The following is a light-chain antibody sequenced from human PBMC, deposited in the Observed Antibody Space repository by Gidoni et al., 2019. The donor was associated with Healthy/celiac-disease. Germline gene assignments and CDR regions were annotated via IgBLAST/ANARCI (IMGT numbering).Light chain of an antibody. CDR3: QQYNKWPPWP. CDR2: GAS. V-gene: IGKV3-15*01. Sequence: IVMTHYPATLSVSPGERATLSCRASQSVSSYLAWYQQKPGQAPKLLIYGASTRATGIPARFGGSGSGAEFTLTIISLQSEDFAVYYCQQYNKWPPWPFGQGTKVEIK. CDR1: QSVSSY. J-gene: IGKJ1*01.